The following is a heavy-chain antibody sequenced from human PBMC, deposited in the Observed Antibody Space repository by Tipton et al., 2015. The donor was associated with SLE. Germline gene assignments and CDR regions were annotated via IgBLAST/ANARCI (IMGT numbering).Heavy chain of an antibody. V-gene: IGHV4-39*07. J-gene: IGHJ4*02. CDR3: ARTKSAMVRGVNLVYYFDY. CDR2: IYYSGST. D-gene: IGHD3-10*01. Sequence: TLSLTCTVSGGSISSSSYYWGWIRQPPGKGLEWIGSIYYSGSTYYNPSLKSRVTISVDTSKNQFSLKLSSVTAADTAVYYCARTKSAMVRGVNLVYYFDYWGQGTLVTVSS. CDR1: GGSISSSSYY.